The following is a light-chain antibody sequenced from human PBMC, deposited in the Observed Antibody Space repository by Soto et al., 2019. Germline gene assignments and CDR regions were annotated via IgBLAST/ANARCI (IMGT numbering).Light chain of an antibody. CDR3: KQYNSWWT. V-gene: IGKV1-5*03. CDR1: QSISSW. J-gene: IGKJ2*02. CDR2: EAS. Sequence: DIQMTQSPSTLSASVGDRVTITCRASQSISSWLAWYQQKPGKAPKLLIYEASSLERGVPSRFSFSGCGSEYTLTISSLQTDDFATYCCKQYNSWWTFGQGTELEIK.